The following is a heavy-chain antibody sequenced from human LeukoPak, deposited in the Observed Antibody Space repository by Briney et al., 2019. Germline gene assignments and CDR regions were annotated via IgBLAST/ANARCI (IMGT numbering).Heavy chain of an antibody. V-gene: IGHV4-34*01. Sequence: SSETLSLTCTVSGGSISSYYWSWIRQPPGKGLEWIGEINHSGSTNYNPSLKSRVTISVDTSKNQFSLKLSSVTAADTAVYYCARGYGNLPVHPWGQGTLVTVSS. CDR2: INHSGST. J-gene: IGHJ5*02. CDR1: GGSISSYY. CDR3: ARGYGNLPVHP. D-gene: IGHD4-23*01.